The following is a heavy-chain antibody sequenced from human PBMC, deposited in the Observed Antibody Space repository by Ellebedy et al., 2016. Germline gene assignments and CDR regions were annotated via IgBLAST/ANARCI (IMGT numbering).Heavy chain of an antibody. CDR3: ARRVVAAAGQGEIDY. CDR2: IYHSGST. Sequence: SETLSLXXTVSGGSISSYYWSWIRQPPGKGLEWIGSIYHSGSTNYNPSLKSRVTISVDKSKNQFSLKLSSVTAADTAVYYCARRVVAAAGQGEIDYWGQGTLVTVSS. CDR1: GGSISSYY. J-gene: IGHJ4*02. D-gene: IGHD6-13*01. V-gene: IGHV4-59*12.